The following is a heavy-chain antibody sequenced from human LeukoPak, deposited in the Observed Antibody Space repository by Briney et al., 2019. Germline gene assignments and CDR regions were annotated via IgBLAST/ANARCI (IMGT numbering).Heavy chain of an antibody. CDR3: ARGGIVMGDYDWFDP. Sequence: ASVKVSCKASGYTFTDYYVHWVPQVPGQGHQCLGWINPNSGATNYAQKFQGRVTIARATAIDTAYMDLSRLTSDDTAVYFCARGGIVMGDYDWFDPWGQGTLVTVSS. CDR2: INPNSGAT. V-gene: IGHV1-2*02. CDR1: GYTFTDYY. D-gene: IGHD3-16*02. J-gene: IGHJ5*02.